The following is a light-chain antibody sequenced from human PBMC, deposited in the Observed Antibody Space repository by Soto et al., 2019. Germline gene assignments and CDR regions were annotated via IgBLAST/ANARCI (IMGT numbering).Light chain of an antibody. V-gene: IGKV1-27*01. Sequence: DIQMTQSPSSLSASVGDRVTITCRASQGISTYLAWYQQRPGTVPKLLIYAASTLQSGVPSRFSGSGSGTDFTLTISSLQPGDVATSYCQEYNSAPWTFGPGTKVEIK. CDR1: QGISTY. J-gene: IGKJ1*01. CDR3: QEYNSAPWT. CDR2: AAS.